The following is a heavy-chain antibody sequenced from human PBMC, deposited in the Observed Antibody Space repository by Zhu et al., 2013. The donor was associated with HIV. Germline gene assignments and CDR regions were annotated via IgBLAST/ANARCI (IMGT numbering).Heavy chain of an antibody. CDR1: GFTFTSSA. CDR3: AADSMGAEYFQH. V-gene: IGHV1-58*01. J-gene: IGHJ1*01. CDR2: IVVGSGNT. Sequence: QLVQSGPEVKKPGTSVKVSCKASGFTFTSSAVQWVRQARGQRLEWIGWIVVGSGNTNYAQKFQERVTITRDMSTSTAYMELSSLRSEDTAVYYCAADSMGAEYFQHWGQGTLVTVSS.